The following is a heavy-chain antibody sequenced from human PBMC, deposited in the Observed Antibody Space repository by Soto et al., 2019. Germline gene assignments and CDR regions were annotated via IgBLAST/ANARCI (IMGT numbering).Heavy chain of an antibody. CDR1: GFSFSSFA. D-gene: IGHD1-26*01. V-gene: IGHV3-23*01. Sequence: EVLLLESGGGLVQPGGSLRLSCEASGFSFSSFAMNWVRQAPGKGLEWVSAIGDRGASTYYADAVKGRFTISRDNSRNTPYLQLSSRRAEDTAVYSCATGVGLAVWGNGPRVNVS. CDR2: IGDRGAST. J-gene: IGHJ6*03. CDR3: ATGVGLAV.